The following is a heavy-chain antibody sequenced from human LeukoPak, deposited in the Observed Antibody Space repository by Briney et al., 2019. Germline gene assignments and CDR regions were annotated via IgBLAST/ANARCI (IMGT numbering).Heavy chain of an antibody. CDR2: IKHDGSEK. Sequence: GGSLRLSCAASGVTFSSYWMNWVRQAPGKGLEWVAIIKHDGSEKYYVDFVKGRFSISRDNAKNSLYLQMNSLGADDTAVYYCAGGTGMDVWGQGAPVTVSS. V-gene: IGHV3-7*04. J-gene: IGHJ6*02. CDR1: GVTFSSYW. CDR3: AGGTGMDV. D-gene: IGHD1-1*01.